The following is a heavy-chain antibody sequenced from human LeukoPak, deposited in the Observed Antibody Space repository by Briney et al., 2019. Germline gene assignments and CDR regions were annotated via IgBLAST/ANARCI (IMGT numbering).Heavy chain of an antibody. CDR1: GFTFSSYA. V-gene: IGHV3-30-3*01. Sequence: GGSLRLSCAASGFTFSSYAMHWVRQAPGKGLEWVAVISYDGSNKYYADSVKGRFTISRDNSRNTLYLQMNSLRAEDTAVYYCANSLTAMVTSLDHWGQGTLVTVSS. D-gene: IGHD5-18*01. J-gene: IGHJ4*02. CDR2: ISYDGSNK. CDR3: ANSLTAMVTSLDH.